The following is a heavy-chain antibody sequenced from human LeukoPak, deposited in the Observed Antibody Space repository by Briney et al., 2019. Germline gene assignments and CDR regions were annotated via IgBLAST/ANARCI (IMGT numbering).Heavy chain of an antibody. J-gene: IGHJ6*03. CDR1: GYSITTNYY. D-gene: IGHD1-26*01. Sequence: SETLSLTCTVSGYSITTNYYWAWIRQSPVTGLEWIGSVYHNGETYYNPSLKSRVIISVDTSKNEFSLRLPSVTAADTAVYYCVTPRSWELSDMAVWGKGTTVIVSS. V-gene: IGHV4-38-2*02. CDR3: VTPRSWELSDMAV. CDR2: VYHNGET.